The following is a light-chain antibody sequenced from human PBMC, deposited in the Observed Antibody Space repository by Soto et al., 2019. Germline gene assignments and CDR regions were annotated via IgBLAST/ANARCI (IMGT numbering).Light chain of an antibody. J-gene: IGKJ1*01. CDR2: DAY. CDR3: QQYETFSGT. V-gene: IGKV1-5*01. CDR1: QSVSGW. Sequence: DIKMTHSPSTLSASVGDTVTVTYLASQSVSGWLPWYQQTPGERPKLLIYDAYALPRGVPSRFSGSGSGTKLTLTIASLQPDDFATYYCQQYETFSGTFGPGTKV.